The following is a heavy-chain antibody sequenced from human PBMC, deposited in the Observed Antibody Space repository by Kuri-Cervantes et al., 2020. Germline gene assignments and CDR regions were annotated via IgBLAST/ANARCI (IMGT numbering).Heavy chain of an antibody. Sequence: SETLSLTCTVSGGSISSSSYYWGWIRQPPGKGLEWIGEINHSGSTNYNPSLKSRVTISVDTSKNQFSLKLSSVTAADTAVYYCARGHVLRYFDWLLGDAFDIWGQGTMVTVSS. CDR1: GGSISSSSYY. D-gene: IGHD3-9*01. CDR3: ARGHVLRYFDWLLGDAFDI. J-gene: IGHJ3*02. CDR2: INHSGST. V-gene: IGHV4-39*07.